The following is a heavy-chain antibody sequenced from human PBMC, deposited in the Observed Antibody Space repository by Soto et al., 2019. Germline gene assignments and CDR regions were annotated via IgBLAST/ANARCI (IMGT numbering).Heavy chain of an antibody. CDR3: AKDLRPLY. CDR2: ISGSGGST. Sequence: GESLKISCAATGFTFSSYAMSWVRQAPGKGLEWVSAISGSGGSTYYADSVKGRFTISRDNSKNTLYLQMNSLRAEDTAVYYCAKDLRPLYWGQGTLVTVSS. V-gene: IGHV3-23*01. J-gene: IGHJ4*02. CDR1: GFTFSSYA.